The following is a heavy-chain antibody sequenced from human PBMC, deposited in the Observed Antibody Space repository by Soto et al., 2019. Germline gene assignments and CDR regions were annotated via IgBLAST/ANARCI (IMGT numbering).Heavy chain of an antibody. CDR3: ASRDPGTSVDY. CDR2: IYRTGST. D-gene: IGHD1-7*01. Sequence: SETLSLTCAVSGGSFTSNNWWTWVRQPPGQGLEWIGEIYRTGSTNYNPSPKIRVTISLDKSENQFSLKVASLTAADTAVYYCASRDPGTSVDYWGQGTLVTVS. J-gene: IGHJ4*02. V-gene: IGHV4-4*02. CDR1: GGSFTSNNW.